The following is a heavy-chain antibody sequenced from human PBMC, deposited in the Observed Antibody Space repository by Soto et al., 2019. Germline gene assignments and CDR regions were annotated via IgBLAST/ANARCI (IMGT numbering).Heavy chain of an antibody. CDR3: AREGGWDQSAYYYYYMDV. CDR2: MNPNSGNT. CDR1: GYTFTSYD. V-gene: IGHV1-8*01. D-gene: IGHD2-15*01. Sequence: GASVKVSCKASGYTFTSYDINWVRQATGQGLEWMGWMNPNSGNTGYAQKFQGRVTMTRNTSISTAYMELSSLRSEDTAVYYCAREGGWDQSAYYYYYMDVWGKGTTVTVSS. J-gene: IGHJ6*03.